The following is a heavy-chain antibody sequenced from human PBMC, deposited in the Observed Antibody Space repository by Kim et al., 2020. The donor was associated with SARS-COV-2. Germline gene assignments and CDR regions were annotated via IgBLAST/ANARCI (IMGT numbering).Heavy chain of an antibody. CDR3: ASLLEDTAMVYYYYGMDV. CDR1: GFTFSSYS. CDR2: ISSSSSTI. Sequence: GGSLRLSCAASGFTFSSYSMNWVRQAPGKGLEWVSYISSSSSTIYYADSVKGRFTISRDNAKNSLYLQMNSLRDEDTAVYYCASLLEDTAMVYYYYGMDVWGQGTTVTVSS. J-gene: IGHJ6*02. D-gene: IGHD5-18*01. V-gene: IGHV3-48*02.